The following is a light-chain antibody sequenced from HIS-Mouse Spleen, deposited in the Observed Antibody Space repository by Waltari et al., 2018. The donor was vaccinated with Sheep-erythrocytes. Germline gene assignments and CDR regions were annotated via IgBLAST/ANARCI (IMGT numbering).Light chain of an antibody. CDR3: QQYYSTLLT. V-gene: IGKV4-1*01. J-gene: IGKJ4*01. CDR1: QSVLYSSNNKNY. Sequence: DIVMTQSPDSLAVSLGERATINCKSSQSVLYSSNNKNYLAWYQQKPGQPPKLRIYWASTRESGVPDRFRGSGSGTDFTLTISSLHAEDVAVYYCQQYYSTLLTFGGGTKVEIK. CDR2: WAS.